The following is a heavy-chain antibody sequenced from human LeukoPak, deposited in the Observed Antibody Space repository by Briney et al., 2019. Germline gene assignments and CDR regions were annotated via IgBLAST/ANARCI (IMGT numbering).Heavy chain of an antibody. CDR1: GGSISSSSYY. CDR2: IYYSGST. CDR3: AREYCSSTSCYKERYFDL. Sequence: SETLSLTCTVSGGSISSSSYYWGWIRQPPGKGLEWIGSIYYSGSTYYNPSLKSRVTISVDTSTNQFSLKLSSVTAADTAVYYCAREYCSSTSCYKERYFDLWGRGTLVTVSS. D-gene: IGHD2-2*02. V-gene: IGHV4-39*02. J-gene: IGHJ2*01.